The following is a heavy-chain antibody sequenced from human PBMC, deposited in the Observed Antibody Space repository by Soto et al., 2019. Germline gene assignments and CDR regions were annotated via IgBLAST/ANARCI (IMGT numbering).Heavy chain of an antibody. CDR1: GYSFSSYW. D-gene: IGHD3-9*01. V-gene: IGHV5-51*01. CDR3: ARNSLTGYYNYYYSMEV. CDR2: IYPDDSDT. Sequence: GESLQISCKSSGYSFSSYWIACVRLMPGKGLEWIGSIYPDDSDTKYSPSFQGQVTISADKSISAAYLQWSSLKASDTAIYYCARNSLTGYYNYYYSMEVWGQGTKVTVSS. J-gene: IGHJ6*02.